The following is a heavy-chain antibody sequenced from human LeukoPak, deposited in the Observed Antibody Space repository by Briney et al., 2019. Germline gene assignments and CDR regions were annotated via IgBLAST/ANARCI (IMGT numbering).Heavy chain of an antibody. CDR1: GFTFSIYT. CDR3: AKVDASAP. CDR2: ISASGGST. V-gene: IGHV3-23*01. Sequence: GGSLRLSCVASGFTFSIYTMTWVRQAPGKGLEWVSAISASGGSTYYADSVKGRFTISRDNSKSTMYLQMNSLRAEDTAVYYCAKVDASAPWGQGTLVTVSS. J-gene: IGHJ5*02.